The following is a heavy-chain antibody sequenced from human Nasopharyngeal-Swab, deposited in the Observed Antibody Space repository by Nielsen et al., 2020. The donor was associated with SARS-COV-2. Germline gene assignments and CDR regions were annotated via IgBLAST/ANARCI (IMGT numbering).Heavy chain of an antibody. J-gene: IGHJ4*02. CDR1: GFTFSPYT. Sequence: GESLKISCATSGFTFSPYTMTWVRQAPGKGPQWISYITSGNSVQYADSVRGRFTISRDNAKNSLYLQMSSLTAEDTAVYYCARERGGGYGDYWGQGTLVTVSS. V-gene: IGHV3-48*04. CDR2: ITSGNSV. CDR3: ARERGGGYGDY. D-gene: IGHD5-12*01.